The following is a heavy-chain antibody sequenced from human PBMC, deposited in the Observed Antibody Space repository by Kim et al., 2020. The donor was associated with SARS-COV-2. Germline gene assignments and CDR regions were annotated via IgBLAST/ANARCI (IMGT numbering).Heavy chain of an antibody. CDR3: ARGGDSSGYYSPHKFDY. D-gene: IGHD3-22*01. CDR1: GGSISSGGYY. CDR2: IYYSGST. Sequence: SETLSLTCTVSGGSISSGGYYWSWIRQHPGKGLEWIGYIYYSGSTYYNPSLKSRVTISVDTSKNQFSLKLSSVTAADTAVYYCARGGDSSGYYSPHKFDYWGQGTLVTVSS. V-gene: IGHV4-31*03. J-gene: IGHJ4*02.